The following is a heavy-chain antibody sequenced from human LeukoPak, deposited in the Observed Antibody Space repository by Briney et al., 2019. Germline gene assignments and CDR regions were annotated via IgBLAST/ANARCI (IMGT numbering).Heavy chain of an antibody. CDR3: ARSLTYYYDSSGYKGHDAFDI. J-gene: IGHJ3*02. D-gene: IGHD3-22*01. CDR1: GYTFTGYY. V-gene: IGHV1-8*02. CDR2: MNPNSGNT. Sequence: ASVKVSCKASGYTFTGYYMHWVRQATGQGLEWMGWMNPNSGNTGYAQKFQGRVTMTRNTSISTAYMELSSLRSEDTAVYYCARSLTYYYDSSGYKGHDAFDIWGQGTMVTVSS.